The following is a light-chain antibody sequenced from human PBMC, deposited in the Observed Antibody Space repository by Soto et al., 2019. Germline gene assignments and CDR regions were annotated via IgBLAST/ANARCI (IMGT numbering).Light chain of an antibody. CDR3: QSYDSSLRGEV. CDR1: SSNIGAGHD. Sequence: VLTQPPSVSGAPGQRVTISCTGSSSNIGAGHDVHWYQQLPGTAPKLLIYGNSNRPSGVPDRFSVSKSATSASLAITGLQAEDEADYYCQSYDSSLRGEVFGGGTKVTVL. V-gene: IGLV1-40*01. J-gene: IGLJ2*01. CDR2: GNS.